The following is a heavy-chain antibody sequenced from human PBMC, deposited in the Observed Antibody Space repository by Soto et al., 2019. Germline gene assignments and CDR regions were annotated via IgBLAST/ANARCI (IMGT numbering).Heavy chain of an antibody. Sequence: AETLSLTCAVSGASISSINWWSWARQPPGKGLEWIGEIYHTGNSNYNPSLKSRVTMSIDKSRNQFSLILRPGTAADRAVYYCVAYYDSSGYRIDSWGQGTVVPVSS. J-gene: IGHJ4*02. CDR2: IYHTGNS. D-gene: IGHD3-22*01. CDR3: VAYYDSSGYRIDS. CDR1: GASISSINW. V-gene: IGHV4-4*02.